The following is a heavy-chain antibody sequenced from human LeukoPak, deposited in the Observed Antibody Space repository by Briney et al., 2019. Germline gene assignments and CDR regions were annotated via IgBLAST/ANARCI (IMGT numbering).Heavy chain of an antibody. V-gene: IGHV4-31*03. Sequence: SETLSLTCTVSGGSISSGGYYWSWIRQHPGKGLEWIVYIYYSGSTYYIPSLKSRVTISVDSSKNQFSLKLSSVTAADTAVYYCARGNQKETYGRLKDIVVVRSGFDYWGQGTLVTVSS. J-gene: IGHJ4*02. D-gene: IGHD2-2*01. CDR3: ARGNQKETYGRLKDIVVVRSGFDY. CDR1: GGSISSGGYY. CDR2: IYYSGST.